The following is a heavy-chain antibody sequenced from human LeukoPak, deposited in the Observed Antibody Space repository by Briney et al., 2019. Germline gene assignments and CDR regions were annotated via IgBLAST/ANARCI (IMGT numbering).Heavy chain of an antibody. CDR2: IHYRGTT. D-gene: IGHD3-10*01. CDR3: ARVAHYYGSGNYFDY. Sequence: PSETLSLTCIVSGGSISSTSYYWGWIRQSPGKGLEWIGSIHYRGTTYYNPSLLSRGTISVDTSKNQFSLKLSSVTAADTAVYYCARVAHYYGSGNYFDYWGQGTLVTVSS. CDR1: GGSISSTSYY. V-gene: IGHV4-39*07. J-gene: IGHJ4*02.